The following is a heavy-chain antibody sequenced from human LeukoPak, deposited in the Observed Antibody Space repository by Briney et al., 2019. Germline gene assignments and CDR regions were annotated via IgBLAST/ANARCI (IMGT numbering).Heavy chain of an antibody. D-gene: IGHD3-22*01. J-gene: IGHJ4*02. CDR2: ISAYNGNT. V-gene: IGHV1-18*04. CDR1: GYTFTSYY. CDR3: ARTPTGYYYDSSGYYYFDY. Sequence: ASVKVSCKASGYTFTSYYMHWVRQAPGQGLEWTGWISAYNGNTNYAQKLQGRVTMTTDTSTSTAYMELRSLRSDDTAVYYCARTPTGYYYDSSGYYYFDYWGQGTLVTVSS.